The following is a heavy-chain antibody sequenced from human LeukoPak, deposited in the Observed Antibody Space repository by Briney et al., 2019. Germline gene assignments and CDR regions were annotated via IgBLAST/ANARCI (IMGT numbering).Heavy chain of an antibody. CDR2: ISTTDDT. D-gene: IGHD1-26*01. Sequence: PGGPLRLSCAASGSTFSTYDMHWVRQATGKGLEWVSAISTTDDTYYPGSVKGRFTISRENAKSSLYLQMNSLRAEDTAVYYCARGRSGSYFDSWGQGTLVAVSS. J-gene: IGHJ4*02. V-gene: IGHV3-13*04. CDR1: GSTFSTYD. CDR3: ARGRSGSYFDS.